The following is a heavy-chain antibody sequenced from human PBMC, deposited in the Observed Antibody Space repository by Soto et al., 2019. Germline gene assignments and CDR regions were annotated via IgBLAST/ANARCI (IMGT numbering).Heavy chain of an antibody. J-gene: IGHJ4*02. Sequence: EVHLEESGGGLVQPGRSLRLSCAASGFTFDDFAMHWVRQVPGKGLEWVSSISWNSGNIVYADSVKGRFTISRDSAKNSLYLQMNSLRTEDTALYYCAKGAVTSIFGYFDYWGQGTLVTVSS. CDR1: GFTFDDFA. D-gene: IGHD3-3*01. CDR3: AKGAVTSIFGYFDY. V-gene: IGHV3-9*01. CDR2: ISWNSGNI.